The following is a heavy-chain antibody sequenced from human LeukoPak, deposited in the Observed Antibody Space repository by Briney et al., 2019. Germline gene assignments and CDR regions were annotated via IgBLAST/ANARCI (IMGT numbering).Heavy chain of an antibody. CDR2: ISHVGFT. D-gene: IGHD5-24*01. CDR1: GGSLSGYY. J-gene: IGHJ4*02. Sequence: SETLSLTCAVSGGSLSGYYWSWIRQPPGKGLEWIGDISHVGFTNYNPSLKSRVTISVDTSKNQFSLKLSSVTAADTAVYYCARQTAGGYNPYFDYWGQGTLVTVSS. V-gene: IGHV4-34*01. CDR3: ARQTAGGYNPYFDY.